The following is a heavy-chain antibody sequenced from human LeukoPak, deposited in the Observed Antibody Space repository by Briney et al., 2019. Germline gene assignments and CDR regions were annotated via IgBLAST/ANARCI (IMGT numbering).Heavy chain of an antibody. Sequence: ASVKVSCKASGYTFTGYYMHWVRQAPGQGLEWMGWINPNSGGTNYVQKFQGRVTMTRDTSISTAYMELSRLRSDDTAVYYCARAIYRAVAGTSGYWGQGTLVTVSS. CDR1: GYTFTGYY. CDR2: INPNSGGT. J-gene: IGHJ4*02. CDR3: ARAIYRAVAGTSGY. D-gene: IGHD6-19*01. V-gene: IGHV1-2*02.